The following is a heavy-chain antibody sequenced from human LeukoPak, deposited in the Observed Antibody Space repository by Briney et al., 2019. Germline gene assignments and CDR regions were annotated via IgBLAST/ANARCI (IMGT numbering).Heavy chain of an antibody. D-gene: IGHD2-2*02. CDR1: GYTFTGYY. CDR3: ARSTQYCSSTSCYTEGFDY. V-gene: IGHV1-2*02. J-gene: IGHJ4*02. Sequence: GASVKVSCKASGYTFTGYYMHWVRQAPGQGLEWMGWINPNSGGTNYAQKFQGRVTMTRDTSISTAYMELSRLRSDDTAVYYCARSTQYCSSTSCYTEGFDYWGQGTLVTVSS. CDR2: INPNSGGT.